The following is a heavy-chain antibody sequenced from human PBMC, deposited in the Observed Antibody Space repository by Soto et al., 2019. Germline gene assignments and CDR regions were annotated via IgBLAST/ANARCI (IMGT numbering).Heavy chain of an antibody. CDR2: IYYRRST. Sequence: PGKRLEWIGYIYYRRSTNNNPALKSRVTISVDTSTNQFSLQLCSVTAADTAACHCERAGREYSSYGGDFDYSGQGTRVSVS. J-gene: IGHJ4*02. D-gene: IGHD5-12*01. V-gene: IGHV4-59*01. CDR3: ERAGREYSSYGGDFDY.